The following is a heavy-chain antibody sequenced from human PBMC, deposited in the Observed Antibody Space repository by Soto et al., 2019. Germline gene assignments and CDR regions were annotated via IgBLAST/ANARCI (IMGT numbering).Heavy chain of an antibody. CDR1: GDSVSSNSAA. D-gene: IGHD3-3*01. CDR2: TYYRSKWFY. V-gene: IGHV6-1*01. CDR3: VRSGSGDLDY. J-gene: IGHJ4*02. Sequence: LSQTLALTCAISGDSVSSNSAAWNWIRQSPSRGLEFLGRTYYRSKWFYDYAVSVKSRITINPDTSKNQFSLQLNSVTPEDTAMYYCVRSGSGDLDYWGQGTLVTVSS.